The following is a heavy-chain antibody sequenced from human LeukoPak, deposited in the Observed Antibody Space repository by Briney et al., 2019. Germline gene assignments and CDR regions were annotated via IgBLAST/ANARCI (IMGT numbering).Heavy chain of an antibody. V-gene: IGHV3-11*01. D-gene: IGHD2-15*01. Sequence: GGSLRLSCAASGFTFSDYYMSWIRQAPGKGLXXXXXXXXXXXXXYYADSVKGRFTISRDNAKNSLYLQMNSLRAEDTAVYYCARDRANYCSGGSCPPRGYGMDVWGQGTTVTVSS. J-gene: IGHJ6*02. CDR2: XXXXXXXX. CDR3: ARDRANYCSGGSCPPRGYGMDV. CDR1: GFTFSDYY.